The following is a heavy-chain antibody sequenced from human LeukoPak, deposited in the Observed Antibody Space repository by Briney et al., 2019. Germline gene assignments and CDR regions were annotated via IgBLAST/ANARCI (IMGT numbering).Heavy chain of an antibody. Sequence: PGGSLRLSCAASGFTFSSYGMHWVRQAPGKGLEWLAVISYDGSNKYYADSVKGRFTISRDNSKNTLYLQMNSLRAEDTAVYYCAKVAGIRTTAFDYWGQGTLVTVSS. D-gene: IGHD1-14*01. J-gene: IGHJ4*02. CDR3: AKVAGIRTTAFDY. CDR2: ISYDGSNK. V-gene: IGHV3-30*18. CDR1: GFTFSSYG.